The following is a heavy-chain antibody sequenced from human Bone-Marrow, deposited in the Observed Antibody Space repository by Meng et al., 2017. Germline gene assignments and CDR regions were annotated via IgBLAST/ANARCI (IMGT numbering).Heavy chain of an antibody. CDR2: ISYDGSNT. CDR1: GFTFSSYA. Sequence: GESLNISCAASGFTFSSYAMHWVRQAPGKGLESVAVISYDGSNTDYADSVKGRFTISRDNSKNTLYLQMNSLRAEDTAVYYCARGGYYDSSGYYHLGYWGQGTLVTVSS. V-gene: IGHV3-30*01. CDR3: ARGGYYDSSGYYHLGY. D-gene: IGHD3-22*01. J-gene: IGHJ4*02.